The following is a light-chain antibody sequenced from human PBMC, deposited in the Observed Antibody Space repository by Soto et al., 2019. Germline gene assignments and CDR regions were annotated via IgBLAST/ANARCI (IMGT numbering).Light chain of an antibody. V-gene: IGKV1-5*01. Sequence: DIQMTQSPATLSASVGDRVTITCWASQSISGWLAWYQQKQGKAPISLIYFASNLQDWVPSRLRGSGYGTELTITISNMQTEDFETYYCQQYYSHPLTFGQGTRLEIK. CDR2: FAS. J-gene: IGKJ5*01. CDR1: QSISGW. CDR3: QQYYSHPLT.